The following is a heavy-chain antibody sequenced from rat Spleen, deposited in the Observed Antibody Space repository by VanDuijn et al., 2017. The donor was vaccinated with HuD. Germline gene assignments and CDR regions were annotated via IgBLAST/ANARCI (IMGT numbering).Heavy chain of an antibody. D-gene: IGHD1-2*01. J-gene: IGHJ2*01. Sequence: EVQLVESGGGLVQPGRSLKLSCAASGFTFSSFAMAWVRQAPKKGLERVATITSGGSNTYYPDSVKGRFTISRDNAKSTLYLQMDSLRSEDTATYYCAKDPTRSSLFDYWGQGVMVTVSS. CDR1: GFTFSSFA. CDR3: AKDPTRSSLFDY. V-gene: IGHV5-25*01. CDR2: ITSGGSNT.